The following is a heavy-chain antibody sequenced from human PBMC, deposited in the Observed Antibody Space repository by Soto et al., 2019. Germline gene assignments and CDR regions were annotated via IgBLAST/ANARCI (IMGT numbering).Heavy chain of an antibody. CDR1: GFTSTSHA. Sequence: PGGSLRLSCAASGFTSTSHAMNWVRQAPGKGLEWVAIISYDGSTKFYADSVKGRFTISRDNAKNTVYLHLNSLRGEDTAVYYCARAQSSTVITSTHFDPWGQGTPVTVFS. V-gene: IGHV3-30-3*01. CDR3: ARAQSSTVITSTHFDP. CDR2: ISYDGSTK. J-gene: IGHJ5*02. D-gene: IGHD4-17*01.